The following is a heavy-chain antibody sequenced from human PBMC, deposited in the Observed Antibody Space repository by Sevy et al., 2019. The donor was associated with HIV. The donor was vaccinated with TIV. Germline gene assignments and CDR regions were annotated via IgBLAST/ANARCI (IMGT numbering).Heavy chain of an antibody. CDR1: GFTFSSYA. CDR3: ARPSYSYDYSYGMDV. CDR2: ISYDGSNK. Sequence: GGSLRLSCAASGFTFSSYAMHWVRQAPGKGLEWVAVISYDGSNKYYEDSVKGRFTISRANSKNTLYLQMNSLRAEDTAVYYCARPSYSYDYSYGMDVWGQGTTVTVSS. D-gene: IGHD1-26*01. V-gene: IGHV3-30*04. J-gene: IGHJ6*02.